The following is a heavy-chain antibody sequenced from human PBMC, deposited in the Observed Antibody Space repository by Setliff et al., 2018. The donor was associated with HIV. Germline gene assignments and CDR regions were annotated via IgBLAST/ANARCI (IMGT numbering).Heavy chain of an antibody. J-gene: IGHJ4*02. CDR3: ARSRPTNYFDY. V-gene: IGHV3-48*04. D-gene: IGHD2-2*01. CDR2: ISSSSSTI. Sequence: GGSLRLSCAASGFTFSSAWMGWVRQAPAKGLEWVSYISSSSSTIHHSDSVKGRFTISRDNAKNSLYLQMNSLRAEDTAMYYCARSRPTNYFDYWGQGTLVTVSS. CDR1: GFTFSSAW.